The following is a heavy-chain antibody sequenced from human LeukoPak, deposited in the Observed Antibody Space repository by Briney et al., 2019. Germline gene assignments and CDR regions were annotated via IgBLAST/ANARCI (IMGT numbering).Heavy chain of an antibody. J-gene: IGHJ4*02. Sequence: SETLSLTCTVSGGSISSYYWSWIRQPPGKGLEWIGYIYYSGTTNYNPSLKSRVTISVHTSKNHFSLKLSSVTAADTAVYYCARGVYIAAAQYGYWGQGTLVTVSS. D-gene: IGHD6-13*01. CDR1: GGSISSYY. CDR2: IYYSGTT. CDR3: ARGVYIAAAQYGY. V-gene: IGHV4-59*01.